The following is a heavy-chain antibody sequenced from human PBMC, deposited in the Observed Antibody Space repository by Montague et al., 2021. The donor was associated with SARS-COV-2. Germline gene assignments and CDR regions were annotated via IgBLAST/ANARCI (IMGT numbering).Heavy chain of an antibody. Sequence: TLSLTCTVSGGSISSGSYYWSWIRQPAGKGLEWIGRVYASGITNYNPSLKSQVTISLDTSKNQFSMRLSSVTAADTALYYCIRGHASVDSWGQGTLVTVSS. J-gene: IGHJ5*01. CDR3: IRGHASVDS. CDR2: VYASGIT. CDR1: GGSISSGSYY. V-gene: IGHV4-61*02.